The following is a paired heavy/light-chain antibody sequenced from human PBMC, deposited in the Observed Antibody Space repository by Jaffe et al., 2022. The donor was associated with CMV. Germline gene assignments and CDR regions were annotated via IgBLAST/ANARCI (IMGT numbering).Light chain of an antibody. V-gene: IGLV2-23*02. CDR3: CSYAGSSTSV. J-gene: IGLJ3*02. CDR2: EVS. CDR1: SSDVGSYNL. Sequence: QSALTQPASVSGSPGQSITISCTGTSSDVGSYNLVSWYQQHPGKAPKLMIYEVSKRPSGVSNRFSGSKSGNTASLTISGLQAEDEADYYCCSYAGSSTSVFGGGTKLTVL.
Heavy chain of an antibody. J-gene: IGHJ6*02. CDR2: ISGSGGST. CDR1: GFTFSSYA. CDR3: GVATIRQNWYYYGMDV. D-gene: IGHD5-12*01. V-gene: IGHV3-23*01. Sequence: EVQLLESGGGLVQPGGSLRLSCAASGFTFSSYAMSWVRQAPGKGLEWVSAISGSGGSTYYADSVKGRFTISRDNSKNTLYLQMNSLRAEDTAVYYCGVATIRQNWYYYGMDVWGQGTTVTVSS.